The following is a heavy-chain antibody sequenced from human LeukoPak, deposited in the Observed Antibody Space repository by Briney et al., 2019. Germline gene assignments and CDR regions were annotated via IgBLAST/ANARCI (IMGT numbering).Heavy chain of an antibody. D-gene: IGHD3-16*01. CDR2: ISSSSSYI. J-gene: IGHJ5*02. Sequence: GGSLRLSCAASGFTFSSYSMNWVRQAPGKGLEWVSSISSSSSYIYYADSVKGRFTISRDNAKNSLYLQMNSLRAEDTAVYYCARDWGASYNWFDPWGQGTLVTVSS. V-gene: IGHV3-21*01. CDR3: ARDWGASYNWFDP. CDR1: GFTFSSYS.